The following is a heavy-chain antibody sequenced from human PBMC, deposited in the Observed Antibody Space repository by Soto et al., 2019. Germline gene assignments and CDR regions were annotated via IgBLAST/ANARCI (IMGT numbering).Heavy chain of an antibody. J-gene: IGHJ6*04. CDR1: GFTFDDYA. D-gene: IGHD3-9*01. CDR3: AKDNVLRYFDWALTRYVDV. CDR2: ISWNSGSI. V-gene: IGHV3-9*01. Sequence: EVQLVESGGGLVQPGRSLRLSCAASGFTFDDYAMHWVRQAPGKGLEWVSGISWNSGSIGYADSVKGRFTISRDNAKNSLYLQMNSLRAEDTALYYCAKDNVLRYFDWALTRYVDVWGKGTTVTVSA.